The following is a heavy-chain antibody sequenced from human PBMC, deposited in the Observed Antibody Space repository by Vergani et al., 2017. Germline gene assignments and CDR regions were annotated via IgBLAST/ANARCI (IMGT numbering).Heavy chain of an antibody. CDR3: ARGIAARPEGTFDP. D-gene: IGHD6-6*01. CDR1: GGTFSSYA. Sequence: QVQLVQSGAEVKKPGSSVKVSCKASGGTFSSYAISWVRQAPGQGIEWMGRIIPIIGIANYAQKFQGRVPITAEKSTTTAYMELSSLRSEDTAVYYCARGIAARPEGTFDPGGQGTLVTVSS. J-gene: IGHJ5*02. CDR2: IIPIIGIA. V-gene: IGHV1-69*04.